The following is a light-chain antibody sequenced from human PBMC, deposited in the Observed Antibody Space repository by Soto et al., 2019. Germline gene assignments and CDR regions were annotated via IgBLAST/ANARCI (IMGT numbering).Light chain of an antibody. Sequence: QSALTQPPSVSGSPGQSVAISCTGTSSGVGSFNRVSWYQQSPGTAPKLIIYDVNNRPSGVPDRFSGSKSGNAASLTISGLQAEDESDYYCSSFTSSDTYVFGTGTKLTVL. CDR3: SSFTSSDTYV. V-gene: IGLV2-18*02. J-gene: IGLJ1*01. CDR1: SSGVGSFNR. CDR2: DVN.